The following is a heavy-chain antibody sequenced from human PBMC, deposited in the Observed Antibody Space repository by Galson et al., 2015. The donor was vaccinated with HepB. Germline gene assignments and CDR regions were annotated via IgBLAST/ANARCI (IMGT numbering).Heavy chain of an antibody. D-gene: IGHD1-1*01. Sequence: SLSLSCAASGFSVKNYGMTWVRQAPGKGLECVSAIGVSAGKTDYADSTKGRFTISRDNSKNTLYLQMNSLRVEDTALYYCAKGTTDIDSWGQGTQVTVSS. CDR3: AKGTTDIDS. CDR2: IGVSAGKT. V-gene: IGHV3-23*01. CDR1: GFSVKNYG. J-gene: IGHJ4*02.